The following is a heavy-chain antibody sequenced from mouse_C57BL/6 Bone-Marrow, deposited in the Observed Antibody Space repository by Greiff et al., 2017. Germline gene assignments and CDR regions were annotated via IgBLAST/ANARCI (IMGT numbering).Heavy chain of an antibody. D-gene: IGHD1-1*01. J-gene: IGHJ4*01. V-gene: IGHV8-12*01. CDR3: ARIITTVENYAMDY. CDR1: GFSLSTSGMG. CDR2: IYWDDDK. Sequence: ESGPGILQSSQTLSLTCSFSGFSLSTSGMGVSWIRQPSGKGLEWLAHIYWDDDKRYNPSLKSRLTISKDTSRNQVFLKITSVDTADTATYYCARIITTVENYAMDYWGQGTSVTVSS.